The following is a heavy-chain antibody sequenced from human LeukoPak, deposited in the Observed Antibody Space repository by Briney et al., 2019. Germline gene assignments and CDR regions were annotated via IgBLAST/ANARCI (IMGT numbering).Heavy chain of an antibody. CDR3: ARGGSGWRPRNWFDP. CDR2: ISSSGSTI. V-gene: IGHV3-48*03. D-gene: IGHD6-19*01. Sequence: GGSLRLSCAASGFTFSSYEMNWVRQAPGKGLEWVSYISSSGSTIYYADSVKGRFTISRDNAKNSLYLQMNSLRAEDTAVCYCARGGSGWRPRNWFDPWGQGTLVTVSS. J-gene: IGHJ5*02. CDR1: GFTFSSYE.